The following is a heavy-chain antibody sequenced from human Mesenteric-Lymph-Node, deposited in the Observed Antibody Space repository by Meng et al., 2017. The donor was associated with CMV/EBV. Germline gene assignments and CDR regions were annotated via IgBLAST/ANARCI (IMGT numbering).Heavy chain of an antibody. CDR2: IYGTGIT. J-gene: IGHJ4*02. CDR1: GVSVTSGAYH. V-gene: IGHV4-61*08. Sequence: QVQRQESGPGLVKPSETLSLPCIVSGVSVTSGAYHRSWIRQSPGKGLEWIGYIYGTGITIYNPSLKSRVTILLETSKNQFSLKLNSVTTADTAVYYCAKSRSSTPGIVDDWGQGTLVTVSS. D-gene: IGHD2/OR15-2a*01. CDR3: AKSRSSTPGIVDD.